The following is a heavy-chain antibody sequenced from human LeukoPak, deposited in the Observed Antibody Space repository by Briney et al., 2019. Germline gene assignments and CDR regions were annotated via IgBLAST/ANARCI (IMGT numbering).Heavy chain of an antibody. J-gene: IGHJ6*03. CDR1: GYTFTSYD. D-gene: IGHD3-3*01. V-gene: IGHV1-8*01. CDR2: MNPNSGNT. Sequence: ASVKVSCKASGYTFTSYDINWVRQATGQGLEWMGWMNPNSGNTGYAQKFQGRVTMTRNTSISTAYMELSSLRSEDTAVYYCARGRSVRYYDFGSGYSPYYYYMDVWGKGTTVTVSS. CDR3: ARGRSVRYYDFGSGYSPYYYYMDV.